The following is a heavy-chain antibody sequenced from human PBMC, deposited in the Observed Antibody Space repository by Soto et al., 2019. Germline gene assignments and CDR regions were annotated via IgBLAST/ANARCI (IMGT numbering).Heavy chain of an antibody. J-gene: IGHJ6*02. V-gene: IGHV4-31*03. Sequence: TLSLTCTVSGGSISSGGYYWSWIRQHPGKGLEWIGYIYYSGSTYYNPSLKSRVTISVDTSKNQFSLRLTSVTAADTAVYYCARVPHYFDFNCYYHHYYGMDVWGQGTTVPVS. CDR1: GGSISSGGYY. CDR2: IYYSGST. CDR3: ARVPHYFDFNCYYHHYYGMDV. D-gene: IGHD3-22*01.